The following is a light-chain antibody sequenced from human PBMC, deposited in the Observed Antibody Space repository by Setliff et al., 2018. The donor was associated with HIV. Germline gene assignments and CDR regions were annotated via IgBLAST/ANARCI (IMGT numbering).Light chain of an antibody. CDR3: SSYSRSSTFGV. V-gene: IGLV2-14*03. CDR1: SSNVGTYNF. Sequence: QSVLTQPASVSGSPGQSITISCTGTSSNVGTYNFVSWYQQHPGKAPKLMIYDASNRPSGVSNRFSGSKSGNTASLTISGLQAEDEADYYCSSYSRSSTFGVFGTGTKVTVL. J-gene: IGLJ1*01. CDR2: DAS.